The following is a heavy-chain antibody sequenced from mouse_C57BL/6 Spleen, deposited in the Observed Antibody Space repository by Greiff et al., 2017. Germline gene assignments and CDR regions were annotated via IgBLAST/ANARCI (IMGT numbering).Heavy chain of an antibody. J-gene: IGHJ3*01. CDR1: GYTFTSYW. CDR2: IDPSDSET. CDR3: ARRETAQATGFAY. V-gene: IGHV1-52*01. Sequence: QVQLQQSGAELVRPGSSVKLSCKASGYTFTSYWMHWVKQRPIQGLEWIGNIDPSDSETHYNQKFKDKATLTVDKSSSTAYMQLSSLTSEDSAVYYCARRETAQATGFAYWGQGTLVTVSA. D-gene: IGHD3-2*02.